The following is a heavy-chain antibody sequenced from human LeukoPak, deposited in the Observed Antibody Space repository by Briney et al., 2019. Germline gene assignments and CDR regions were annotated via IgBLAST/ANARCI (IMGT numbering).Heavy chain of an antibody. CDR1: GYSFTSYW. J-gene: IGHJ4*02. V-gene: IGHV5-51*01. CDR2: IYPGDSDT. D-gene: IGHD1-26*01. Sequence: GESLKISCKGSGYSFTSYWIGWVRQMPGKGLEWMGIIYPGDSDTRYSPSFQGQVTISADKSISTAYLQWSSLKASDTAMYYCAKDIVPGHDWSGSYYGNFDYWGQGTPVTVSS. CDR3: AKDIVPGHDWSGSYYGNFDY.